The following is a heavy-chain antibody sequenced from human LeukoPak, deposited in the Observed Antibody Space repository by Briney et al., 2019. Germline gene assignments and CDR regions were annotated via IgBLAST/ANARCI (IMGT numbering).Heavy chain of an antibody. V-gene: IGHV4-30-2*01. J-gene: IGHJ4*02. CDR2: IYHSGST. Sequence: PSETLSLTWTVSGGSISSGGYYWSWIRQPPGKGLEWIGYIYHSGSTYYNPSLKSRVTISVDRSKNQFSLKLSSVTAADTAVYYCARVRYSSRPSDYWGQGTLVTVSS. D-gene: IGHD6-13*01. CDR3: ARVRYSSRPSDY. CDR1: GGSISSGGYY.